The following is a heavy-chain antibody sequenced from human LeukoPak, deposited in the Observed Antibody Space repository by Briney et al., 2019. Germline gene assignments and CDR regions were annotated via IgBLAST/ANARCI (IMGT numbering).Heavy chain of an antibody. J-gene: IGHJ4*02. Sequence: PGGSLRLSCAASGFTFSSYAMSWVRQAPGKGLEWVSAISGSGGSTYYADSVKGRFTISRDNSKNALYLQMNSLRAEDTAVYYCAKDRKNCSGGSCYFDYWGQGTLVTVSS. CDR3: AKDRKNCSGGSCYFDY. CDR2: ISGSGGST. D-gene: IGHD2-15*01. V-gene: IGHV3-23*01. CDR1: GFTFSSYA.